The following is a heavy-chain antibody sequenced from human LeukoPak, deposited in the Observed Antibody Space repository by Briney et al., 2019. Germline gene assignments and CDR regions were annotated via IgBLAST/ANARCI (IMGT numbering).Heavy chain of an antibody. J-gene: IGHJ4*02. D-gene: IGHD3-22*01. CDR2: ISGNSGSI. V-gene: IGHV3-9*01. CDR3: AKGTSYYYHSSGYLSILHY. CDR1: GFTFDDYA. Sequence: GGSLRLSCAASGFTFDDYAMHWVRQAPGKGLEWVSGISGNSGSIGYADSVKGRFTISRDNAKNSLYLQMNRLRAEDTALYYCAKGTSYYYHSSGYLSILHYWGQGTLVTVSS.